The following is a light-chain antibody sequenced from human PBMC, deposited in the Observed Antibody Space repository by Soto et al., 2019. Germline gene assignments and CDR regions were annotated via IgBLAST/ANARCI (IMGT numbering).Light chain of an antibody. CDR3: RQQNNGYRT. V-gene: IGKV1-17*01. J-gene: IGKJ1*01. CDR2: AAY. CDR1: QGIRND. Sequence: EIELTQSPSSLSASVGDRVTITCRASQGIRNDLSWYQQKPAKAHKRLIYAAYSLQSGVQSRFSGSGSGTEFTLTISSLQHEDDATYYCRQQNNGYRTFGQGTKVDIK.